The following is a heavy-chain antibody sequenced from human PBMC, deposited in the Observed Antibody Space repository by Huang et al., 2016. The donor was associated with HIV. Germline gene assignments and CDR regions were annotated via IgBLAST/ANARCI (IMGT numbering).Heavy chain of an antibody. CDR2: ISAASGDT. V-gene: IGHV1-18*01. CDR1: GYTFTSSG. Sequence: QIQLMQSGPELKQPGASVKVSCKASGYTFTSSGITWVRQAPGQGPEWMGWISAASGDTEYAQKFQGRVTWTTETSTNIAYMELRSLRSDDTAKYYCARDPKYHRIGYYRQRRGIDIWGQGTMVIVSS. D-gene: IGHD3-22*01. CDR3: ARDPKYHRIGYYRQRRGIDI. J-gene: IGHJ3*02.